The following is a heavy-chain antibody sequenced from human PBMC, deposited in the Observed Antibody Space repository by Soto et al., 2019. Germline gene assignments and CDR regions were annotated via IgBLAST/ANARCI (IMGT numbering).Heavy chain of an antibody. CDR1: GGSTSSYY. Sequence: TXXTLSLTCSVSGGSTSSYYWSWIRQPPGXXXXXIXXXHYXXRKXXXXXXXTXXXXXXXTSKNKASMKLTSVTTADTAVYYCAATPSYWGQGTLVTVSP. CDR2: XHYXXRK. J-gene: IGHJ4*02. V-gene: IGHV4-59*01. CDR3: AATPSY.